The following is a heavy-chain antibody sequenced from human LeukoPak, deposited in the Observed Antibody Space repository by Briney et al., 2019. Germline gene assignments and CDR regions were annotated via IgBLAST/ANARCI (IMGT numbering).Heavy chain of an antibody. V-gene: IGHV4-59*01. D-gene: IGHD5-18*01. CDR1: GGSISSYY. Sequence: SETLSLTCTVSGGSISSYYWSWIRQPPGKGLEWIGYIYYSGSTNYNPSLKSRVTISVDTSKNQFSLKLSSVTAADTAAYYCAREGGYSPLDYWGQGTLVTVSS. J-gene: IGHJ4*02. CDR3: AREGGYSPLDY. CDR2: IYYSGST.